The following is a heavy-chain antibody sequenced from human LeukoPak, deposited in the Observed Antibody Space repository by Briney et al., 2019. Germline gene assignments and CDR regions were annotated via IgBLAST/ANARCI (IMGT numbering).Heavy chain of an antibody. D-gene: IGHD3-22*01. Sequence: ASVKVSCKASGHTFTSYGISWVRQAPGQGLEWMGWISAYNGNTNYAQKLQGRVTMTTDTSASTAYMELSSLRSEDTAVYYCARDHYYDSSGYYSYYFDYWGQGTLVTVSS. V-gene: IGHV1-18*01. J-gene: IGHJ4*02. CDR3: ARDHYYDSSGYYSYYFDY. CDR2: ISAYNGNT. CDR1: GHTFTSYG.